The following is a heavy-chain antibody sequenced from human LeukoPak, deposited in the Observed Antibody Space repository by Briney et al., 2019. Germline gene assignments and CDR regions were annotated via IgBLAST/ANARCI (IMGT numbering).Heavy chain of an antibody. V-gene: IGHV3-11*01. CDR1: GFTFSDYY. CDR2: ISSSGSTI. CDR3: ARGLDYGAPVDGMDV. J-gene: IGHJ6*02. D-gene: IGHD4-17*01. Sequence: GGSLRLSCAASGFTFSDYYMSRIRQAPGKGLEWVSYISSSGSTIHYADSVKGRFTISRDNAKNSLYLQMNSLRAEDTAVYYCARGLDYGAPVDGMDVWGQGTTVTVSS.